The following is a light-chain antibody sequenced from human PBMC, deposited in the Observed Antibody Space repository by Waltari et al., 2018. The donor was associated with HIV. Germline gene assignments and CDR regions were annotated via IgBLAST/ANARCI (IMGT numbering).Light chain of an antibody. Sequence: DIQMTQSPSSVSASVGDRVTITCLTNQNINNYINWYQHKPGKAPKLLIYAASSLQSGVPSRFGGSGSGTDFTLTISSLQPEDFTTYYCQHSRTFGQGTKVEIK. CDR3: QHSRT. CDR2: AAS. V-gene: IGKV1-39*01. CDR1: QNINNY. J-gene: IGKJ1*01.